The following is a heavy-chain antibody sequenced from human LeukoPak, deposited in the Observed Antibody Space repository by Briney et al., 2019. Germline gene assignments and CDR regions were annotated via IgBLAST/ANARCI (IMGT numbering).Heavy chain of an antibody. V-gene: IGHV3-23*01. CDR2: ISGSGGST. CDR3: AKDPRLERPRQFDY. Sequence: PGGSLTLSCAASGFTFSDYAMSWVRQAPGKGLEWVSAISGSGGSTYYADSVKGRFTISRDNSKNTLYLQMNSLRAEDTAVYYCAKDPRLERPRQFDYWGQGTLVTVSS. D-gene: IGHD1-1*01. CDR1: GFTFSDYA. J-gene: IGHJ4*02.